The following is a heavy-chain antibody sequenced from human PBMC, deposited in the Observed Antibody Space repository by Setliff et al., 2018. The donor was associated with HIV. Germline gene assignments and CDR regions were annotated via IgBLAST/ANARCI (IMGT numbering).Heavy chain of an antibody. J-gene: IGHJ4*02. D-gene: IGHD6-19*01. Sequence: LRLFCVASGFTFSNYDMIWVRQAPGKGLEWISYISSSGSPIYHADSVEGRFTTSRDNAKNSLYLLMDSLGVEDTAVYYCATGSYSSVWYGFDYWGQGTLVTVSS. CDR1: GFTFSNYD. CDR2: ISSSGSPI. CDR3: ATGSYSSVWYGFDY. V-gene: IGHV3-48*03.